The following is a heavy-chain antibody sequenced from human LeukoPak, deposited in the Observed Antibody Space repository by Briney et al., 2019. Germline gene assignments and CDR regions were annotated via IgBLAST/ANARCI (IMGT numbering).Heavy chain of an antibody. D-gene: IGHD6-25*01. J-gene: IGHJ5*02. CDR2: INANSGDT. CDR1: GHTFTGYY. Sequence: ASVKVSCKASGHTFTGYYMHWVRQAPGQGLEWMGWINANSGDTNYAQKFQGRVTMTRDTSISTAYMELSRLRSDDTAVYYCARVPSGGDKFDPWGQGTLVTVSS. V-gene: IGHV1-2*02. CDR3: ARVPSGGDKFDP.